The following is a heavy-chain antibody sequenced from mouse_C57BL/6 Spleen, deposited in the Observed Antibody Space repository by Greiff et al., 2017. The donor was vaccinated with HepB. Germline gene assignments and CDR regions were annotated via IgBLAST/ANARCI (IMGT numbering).Heavy chain of an antibody. D-gene: IGHD4-1*01. J-gene: IGHJ2*01. V-gene: IGHV5-17*01. CDR1: GFTFSDYG. CDR3: ARPSGEYYFDY. CDR2: ISSGSSTI. Sequence: DVKLQESGGGLVKPGGSLKLSCAASGFTFSDYGMHWVRQAPEKGLEWVAYISSGSSTIYYADTVKGRFTISRDNAKNTLFLQMTSLRAEDTAMYYCARPSGEYYFDYWGQGTTLTVSS.